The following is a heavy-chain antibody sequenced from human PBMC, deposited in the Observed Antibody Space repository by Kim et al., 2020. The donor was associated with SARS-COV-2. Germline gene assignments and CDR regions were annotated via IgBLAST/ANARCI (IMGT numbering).Heavy chain of an antibody. J-gene: IGHJ4*02. Sequence: NYAQKLQGRVTMTTDTSTSTAYMELRSLRSDDTAVYYCARYVVGATTADYWGQGTLVTVSS. D-gene: IGHD1-26*01. CDR3: ARYVVGATTADY. V-gene: IGHV1-18*01.